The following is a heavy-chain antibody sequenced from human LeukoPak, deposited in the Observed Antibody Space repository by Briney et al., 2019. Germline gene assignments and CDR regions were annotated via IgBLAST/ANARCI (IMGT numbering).Heavy chain of an antibody. CDR3: ARTTTVVTPADY. CDR1: GYSFTSYW. J-gene: IGHJ4*02. V-gene: IGHV5-10-1*01. D-gene: IGHD4-23*01. Sequence: GESLKISCKGSGYSFTSYWISWVRQMPGKGLEWMGRIDPCDSYTNYSPSFQGHVTISADKSISTAYLQWSSLKASDTAMYYCARTTTVVTPADYWGQGTLVTVSS. CDR2: IDPCDSYT.